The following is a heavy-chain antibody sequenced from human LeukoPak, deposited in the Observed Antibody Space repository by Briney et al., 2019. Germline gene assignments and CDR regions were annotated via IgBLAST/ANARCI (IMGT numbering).Heavy chain of an antibody. CDR1: GLTVSSNS. D-gene: IGHD3-22*01. CDR2: IYSGGAT. CDR3: ARDRDTSGYIFDY. V-gene: IGHV3-66*01. J-gene: IGHJ4*02. Sequence: GGSLRLSCAASGLTVSSNSMRWGRQGPGKGLEWVSVIYSGGATYYADSVKGRFSISRDNSKNTVYLQMNTLRAEDTAVYYCARDRDTSGYIFDYWGRGTLVTVSS.